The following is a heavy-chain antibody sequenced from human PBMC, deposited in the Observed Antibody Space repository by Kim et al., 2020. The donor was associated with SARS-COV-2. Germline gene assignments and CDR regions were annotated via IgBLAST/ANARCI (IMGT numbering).Heavy chain of an antibody. CDR2: ISYDGSNK. D-gene: IGHD6-13*01. Sequence: EGSLRLSCAASGFTFSSYGMHWVRQAPGKGLEWVAVISYDGSNKYYADSVKGRFTISRDNSKNTLYLQMNSLRAEDTAVYYCAKDGQQLVRLYYFDYWGQGTLVTVSS. CDR3: AKDGQQLVRLYYFDY. J-gene: IGHJ4*02. V-gene: IGHV3-30*18. CDR1: GFTFSSYG.